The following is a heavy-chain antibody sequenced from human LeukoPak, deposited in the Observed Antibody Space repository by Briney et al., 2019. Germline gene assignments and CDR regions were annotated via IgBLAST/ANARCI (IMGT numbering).Heavy chain of an antibody. J-gene: IGHJ4*02. V-gene: IGHV1-2*02. D-gene: IGHD2-21*02. CDR2: INPNSGGT. CDR1: GYTFTGYY. CDR3: AKTKYCGGDCYRARPPSR. Sequence: ASVKVSCKASGYTFTGYYMHWVRQAPGQGLEWMGWINPNSGGTNYAQKFQGGVTMTRDTSISTAYMELSRLRSDDTAVYYCAKTKYCGGDCYRARPPSRWGQGTLVTVSS.